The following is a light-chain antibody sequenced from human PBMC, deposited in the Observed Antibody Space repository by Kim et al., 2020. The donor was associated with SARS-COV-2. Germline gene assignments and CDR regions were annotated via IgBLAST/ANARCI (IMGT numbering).Light chain of an antibody. CDR3: YSAADDNWV. Sequence: SYELTQPPSVSVSPGQTASITCSGYKLGDKYVSWYQQKPGQSPVVVIYQDNQRPSGIPERFSGSNSGNTATLTISGAQVEDEGDYYCYSAADDNWVFGGGTQLTVL. V-gene: IGLV3-1*01. CDR2: QDN. CDR1: KLGDKY. J-gene: IGLJ3*02.